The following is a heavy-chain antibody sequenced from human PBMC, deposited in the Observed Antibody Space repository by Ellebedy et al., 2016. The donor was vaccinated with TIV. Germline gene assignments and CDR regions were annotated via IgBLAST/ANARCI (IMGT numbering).Heavy chain of an antibody. CDR3: AKLPTVSPGRDWFDP. CDR2: ISGGGGTT. J-gene: IGHJ5*02. CDR1: GFTFSSYA. D-gene: IGHD4-17*01. V-gene: IGHV3-23*01. Sequence: GESLKISCAASGFTFSSYAMSWVRQAPGKGLDWVSAISGGGGTTYYADYVKGRFTISRDNSKSTLYLKMNCLRADDTAVYYCAKLPTVSPGRDWFDPWGQGTLVTVSS.